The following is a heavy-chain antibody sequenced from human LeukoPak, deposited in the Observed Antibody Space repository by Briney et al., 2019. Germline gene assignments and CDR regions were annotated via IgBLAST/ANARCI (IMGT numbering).Heavy chain of an antibody. CDR1: GFTFSGSA. D-gene: IGHD3-10*01. V-gene: IGHV3-73*01. CDR3: AKDLLWFGEPNWFDP. J-gene: IGHJ5*02. Sequence: GGSLRLSCAASGFTFSGSAMHWVRQASGKGLEWVGRIRSKANSYATAYAASVKGRFTISRDDSKNTLYLQMNSLRAEDTAVYYCAKDLLWFGEPNWFDPWGQGTLVTVSS. CDR2: IRSKANSYAT.